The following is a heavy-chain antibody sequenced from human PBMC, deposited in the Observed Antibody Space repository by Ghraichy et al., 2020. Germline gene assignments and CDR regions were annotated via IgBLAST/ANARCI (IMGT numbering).Heavy chain of an antibody. CDR3: ARSTHSVYSGYDY. CDR2: INSNGGST. CDR1: GFTFSSYD. J-gene: IGHJ4*02. D-gene: IGHD5-12*01. Sequence: GGSLRLSCAASGFTFSSYDMHWVRQAPGKGLEYVSSINSNGGSTYYANSVKGRFTISRDNSNNTLYLQMGSLRPEDMAVYYCARSTHSVYSGYDYWGQGTLVTVSS. V-gene: IGHV3-64*01.